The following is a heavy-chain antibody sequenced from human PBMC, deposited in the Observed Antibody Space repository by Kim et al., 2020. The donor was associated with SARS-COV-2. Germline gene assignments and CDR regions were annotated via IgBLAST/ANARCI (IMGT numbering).Heavy chain of an antibody. D-gene: IGHD6-13*01. CDR3: ARVAYSSSWSIDYWYFDL. J-gene: IGHJ2*01. V-gene: IGHV3-13*01. Sequence: VKGRFTISRENAKNSLYLQMNSLRAGDTAVYYCARVAYSSSWSIDYWYFDLWGRGTLVTVSS.